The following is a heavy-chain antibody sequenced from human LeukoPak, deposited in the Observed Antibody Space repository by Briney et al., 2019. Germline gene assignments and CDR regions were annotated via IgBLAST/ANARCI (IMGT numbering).Heavy chain of an antibody. V-gene: IGHV1-24*01. D-gene: IGHD3-10*01. CDR2: FDPEDGET. CDR3: ATQYYYGTRSYLYFDY. CDR1: GYTLTELS. J-gene: IGHJ4*02. Sequence: ASVKVSCKVSGYTLTELSMHWVRQAPGKGLEWMGGFDPEDGETIYAQKFQGRVTMTEDTSTDTAYMELSSLISEDTAVYYCATQYYYGTRSYLYFDYWGQGTLVTVSS.